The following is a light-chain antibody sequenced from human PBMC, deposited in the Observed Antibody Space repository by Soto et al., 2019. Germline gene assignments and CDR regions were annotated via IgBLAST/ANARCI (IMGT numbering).Light chain of an antibody. CDR2: GAS. CDR1: QSVSSSY. CDR3: QQYGSSRT. J-gene: IGKJ1*01. V-gene: IGKV3-20*01. Sequence: EIVLTQSPGTLALSPGERATLSCRASQSVSSSYLARYQQKPGQAPRLLIYGASSRATGIPDRFMGSGSGTDFTLTISRLEPEDCSVYYCQQYGSSRTFGQGTKVEIK.